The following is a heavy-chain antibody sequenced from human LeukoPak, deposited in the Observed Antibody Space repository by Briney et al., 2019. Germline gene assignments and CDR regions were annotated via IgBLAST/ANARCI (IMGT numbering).Heavy chain of an antibody. J-gene: IGHJ4*02. V-gene: IGHV3-21*01. Sequence: GGSLRLSCAASGFTFSSYSMNWVRQAPGKGLEWVSSISSSSSYINYADSVKGRFTISRDNAKNSLYLQMNSLRAEDTAVYYCARGDFWSGYSTPFDYWGQGTLVTVSS. CDR2: ISSSSSYI. CDR1: GFTFSSYS. D-gene: IGHD3-3*01. CDR3: ARGDFWSGYSTPFDY.